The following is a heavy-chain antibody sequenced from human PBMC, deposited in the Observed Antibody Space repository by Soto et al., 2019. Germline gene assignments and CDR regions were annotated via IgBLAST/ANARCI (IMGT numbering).Heavy chain of an antibody. Sequence: QVQLVQSGAEVKKPGASVKVSCKTSGYDFFKYNMHWVRQAPGQGLEWMGVINPTGGYTRHAQKFHGRILMTRDRAAKILYMELSGLTPADTAMYYCTRADSDVVILPDVRTLFDLWGEGGLVTVSS. V-gene: IGHV1-46*01. CDR3: TRADSDVVILPDVRTLFDL. J-gene: IGHJ4*02. CDR2: INPTGGYT. D-gene: IGHD2-21*02. CDR1: GYDFFKYN.